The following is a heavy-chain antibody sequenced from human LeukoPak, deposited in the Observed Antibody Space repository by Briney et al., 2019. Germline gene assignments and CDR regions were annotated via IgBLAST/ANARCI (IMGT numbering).Heavy chain of an antibody. CDR1: GFAFDDFA. CDR3: SRNGLVDFDY. J-gene: IGHJ4*02. V-gene: IGHV3-49*04. CDR2: IRRRAYGGAA. Sequence: GGSLRLSCTTSGFAFDDFAMSWVRQPAGKGLEWVGFIRRRAYGGAAEYAASVKGRFIISRDDSKGIAYLQMNSLKTEDTAVYYCSRNGLVDFDYWGQGSRVIVPP.